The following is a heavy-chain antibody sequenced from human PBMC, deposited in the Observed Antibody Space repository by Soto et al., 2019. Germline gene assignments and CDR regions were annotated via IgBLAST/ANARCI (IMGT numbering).Heavy chain of an antibody. D-gene: IGHD3-22*01. CDR3: VRGFYDSRGYSSPFDY. V-gene: IGHV1-69*08. J-gene: IGHJ4*02. Sequence: ASVKVSCKASGCTFSSYTISWVRQAPGQGLEWMGRIIPILGKANYAQKFQGRVTIIADKSTSTAYMELSSLRSEDTAVYFCVRGFYDSRGYSSPFDYWGQGIVVTVSS. CDR1: GCTFSSYT. CDR2: IIPILGKA.